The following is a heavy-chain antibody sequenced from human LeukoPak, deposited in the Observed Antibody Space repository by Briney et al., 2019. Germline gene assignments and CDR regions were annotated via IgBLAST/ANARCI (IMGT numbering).Heavy chain of an antibody. CDR1: GFTFADYA. D-gene: IGHD6-19*01. V-gene: IGHV3-43*02. CDR2: ISGDGGST. J-gene: IGHJ4*02. CDR3: AKPVAVAGTGYYFDY. Sequence: GGSLRLSCAASGFTFADYAMHWVRQAPGKGLEWVSLISGDGGSTYYADSVKGRFTISRDNSKNSLYLQMNSLRTEDTALYYCAKPVAVAGTGYYFDYWGQGTLVTVSP.